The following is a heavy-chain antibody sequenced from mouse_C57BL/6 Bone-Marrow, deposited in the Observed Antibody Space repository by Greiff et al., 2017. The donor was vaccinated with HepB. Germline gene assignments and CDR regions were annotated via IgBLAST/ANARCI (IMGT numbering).Heavy chain of an antibody. J-gene: IGHJ2*01. CDR3: ARGAHYYGYYFDY. Sequence: EVKLMESEGGLVQPGSSMKLSCTASGFTFSDYYMAWVRQVPEKGLEWVANINYDGSSTYYLDSLKSRFIISRDNAKNILYLQMSSLKSEDTATYYCARGAHYYGYYFDYWGQGTTLTVSS. CDR1: GFTFSDYY. V-gene: IGHV5-16*01. D-gene: IGHD1-2*01. CDR2: INYDGSST.